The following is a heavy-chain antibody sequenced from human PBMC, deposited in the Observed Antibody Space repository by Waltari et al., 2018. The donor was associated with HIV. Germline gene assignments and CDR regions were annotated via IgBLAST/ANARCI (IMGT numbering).Heavy chain of an antibody. Sequence: EVHLVGSGGDLVKPGGCLRLPCAGSGLSFSKAWLTWVRQAPGKGLEWVGRIRSKADGGTADYAAVVKGRFTISRDDSGNTLYLQMSSLEVEDTAVYYCTTEEGYASGTFLDYWGQGTLVTVSS. J-gene: IGHJ4*02. CDR3: TTEEGYASGTFLDY. V-gene: IGHV3-15*01. D-gene: IGHD3-10*01. CDR1: GLSFSKAW. CDR2: IRSKADGGTA.